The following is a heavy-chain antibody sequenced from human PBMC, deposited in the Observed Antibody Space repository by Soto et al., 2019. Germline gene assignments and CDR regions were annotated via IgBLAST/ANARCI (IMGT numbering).Heavy chain of an antibody. CDR2: VYYSGST. J-gene: IGHJ4*02. Sequence: SETRSVTCSCAVGSTDIISGCWWWILQPPWKGLEWIGSVYYSGSTHDNPSPQIGVTISVDTYRNQFSLNLISVTAADTDVYFCARQPRGPGYGERGPYFAYWGQGTLVTVSS. D-gene: IGHD3-16*01. V-gene: IGHV4-39*01. CDR3: ARQPRGPGYGERGPYFAY. CDR1: VGSTDIISGC.